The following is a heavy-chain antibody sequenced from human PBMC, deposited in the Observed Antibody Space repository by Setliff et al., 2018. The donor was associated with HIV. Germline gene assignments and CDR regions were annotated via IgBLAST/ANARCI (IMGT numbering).Heavy chain of an antibody. V-gene: IGHV4-61*09. J-gene: IGHJ6*02. CDR1: GGSISSGSYY. CDR2: IYTSGST. Sequence: SETLSLTCTVSGGSISSGSYYWSWIRQPAGKGLEWIGHIYTSGSTNYNPSLKSRVTISVDTSKNQLSLKLSSVTAADTAVYYCARDQHGMDVWGQGTTVTVSS. CDR3: ARDQHGMDV.